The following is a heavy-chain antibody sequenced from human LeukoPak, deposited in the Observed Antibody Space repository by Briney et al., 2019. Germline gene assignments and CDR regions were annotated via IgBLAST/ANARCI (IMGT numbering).Heavy chain of an antibody. CDR2: MNPNSGNT. D-gene: IGHD5-18*01. J-gene: IGHJ4*02. V-gene: IGHV1-8*01. CDR1: GYTFTSYD. CDR3: ARGNVDTAMVYRD. Sequence: ASVKVSCKASGYTFTSYDISWVRQATGQGLEWMGWMNPNSGNTGYAQKFQGRVTMTRNTSISTAYMELSSLRSEDTAVYYCARGNVDTAMVYRDWGQGTLVTVSS.